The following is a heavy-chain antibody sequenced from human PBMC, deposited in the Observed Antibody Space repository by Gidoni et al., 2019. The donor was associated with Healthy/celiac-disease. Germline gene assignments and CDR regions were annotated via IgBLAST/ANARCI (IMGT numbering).Heavy chain of an antibody. CDR1: GGPFSSYA. Sequence: QVQLVQSGAAVKKPGSSGKVSCKASGGPFSSYAISWVRQAPGQGLEWMGGIIPIFGTANYAQKFQGRVTITADESTSTAYMELSSLRSEDTAVYYCARDLEDDSSGPTDYWGQGTLVTVSS. D-gene: IGHD3-22*01. J-gene: IGHJ4*02. CDR2: IIPIFGTA. V-gene: IGHV1-69*01. CDR3: ARDLEDDSSGPTDY.